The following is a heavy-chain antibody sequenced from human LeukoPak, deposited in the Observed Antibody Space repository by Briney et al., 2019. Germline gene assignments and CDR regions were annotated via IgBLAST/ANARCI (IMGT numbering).Heavy chain of an antibody. J-gene: IGHJ4*02. CDR3: GRWGYFDSGNYFVVDY. D-gene: IGHD3-22*01. CDR2: IHNNGDT. V-gene: IGHV4-59*01. CDR1: GGSISSYY. Sequence: PSETLSLTCTVSGGSISSYYWSWIRQAPGKALEWIGHIHNNGDTAYNFSLKSRVTISMDTSKNQFSLKLSSVTAADTAVYYCGRWGYFDSGNYFVVDYWGQGTVVTVSS.